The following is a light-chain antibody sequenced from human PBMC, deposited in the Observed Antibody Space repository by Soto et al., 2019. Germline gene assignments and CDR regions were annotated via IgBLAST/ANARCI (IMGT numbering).Light chain of an antibody. CDR2: GNS. CDR1: SSNIGAGYD. J-gene: IGLJ2*01. V-gene: IGLV1-40*01. CDR3: QSYDSSLSGV. Sequence: QSVLTQPPSVSGAPGPRVTISCTGRSSNIGAGYDVHWYQQLPGTAPKLLIYGNSNRPSGVPDRFSGSKSGTSASLAITGLQAEDEADYYCQSYDSSLSGVLGGGTKL.